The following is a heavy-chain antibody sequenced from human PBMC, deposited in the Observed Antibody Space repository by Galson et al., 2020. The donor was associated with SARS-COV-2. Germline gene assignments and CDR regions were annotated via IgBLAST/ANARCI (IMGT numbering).Heavy chain of an antibody. CDR1: GFTFSDYD. CDR2: TGSVGDT. J-gene: IGHJ3*02. V-gene: IGHV3-13*01. CDR3: TRGQVGNAFDI. D-gene: IGHD1-26*01. Sequence: GGSLRLSCAASGFTFSDYDMHWVRQASGKSLEWVSLTGSVGDTYYLGSVKGRFIISRDNAKSSLYLQMNSLTAGDTARYYCTRGQVGNAFDIWGQGTLVTVSS.